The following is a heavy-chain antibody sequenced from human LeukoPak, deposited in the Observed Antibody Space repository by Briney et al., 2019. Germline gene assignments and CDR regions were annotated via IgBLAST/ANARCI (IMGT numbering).Heavy chain of an antibody. CDR3: ASEPLGIGVGHYFDY. CDR2: IYYSGST. Sequence: SETLSLTCTVSGGSISSNDYYWDWIRQPPGMGLEYIGSIYYSGSTYYNPSLKSRVTISVDTSKNQFSLKLSSVTAADTAVYYCASEPLGIGVGHYFDYWGQGTLVTVSS. D-gene: IGHD7-27*01. V-gene: IGHV4-39*07. CDR1: GGSISSNDYY. J-gene: IGHJ4*02.